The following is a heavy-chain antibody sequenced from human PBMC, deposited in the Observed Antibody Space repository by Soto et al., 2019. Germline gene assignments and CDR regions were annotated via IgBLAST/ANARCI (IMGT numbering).Heavy chain of an antibody. J-gene: IGHJ6*02. Sequence: GGSLRLSCAASGFTFSSYAMSWVRQAPGKGLEWVSTISGSGGNAYYADSVKGRFLISRDNSKNTLRLQMNSLRADDTAVYYCAKDGASGSYPPYYYFGMDVWGQGTTVTVSS. D-gene: IGHD1-26*01. V-gene: IGHV3-23*01. CDR2: ISGSGGNA. CDR3: AKDGASGSYPPYYYFGMDV. CDR1: GFTFSSYA.